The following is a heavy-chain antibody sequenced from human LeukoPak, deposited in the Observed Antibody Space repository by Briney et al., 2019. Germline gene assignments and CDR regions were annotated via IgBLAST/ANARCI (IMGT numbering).Heavy chain of an antibody. CDR3: ARDSSGYLDAFDI. V-gene: IGHV3-7*01. Sequence: GGSLRLSCAASGFTFSSYWMSWVRQAPGRGLEWVATIKQDGSEKYYVDSVKGRFTISRENAKVSLYLQINSLRAEDMALYYCARDSSGYLDAFDIWGQGTMVTVSS. D-gene: IGHD3-22*01. CDR1: GFTFSSYW. J-gene: IGHJ3*02. CDR2: IKQDGSEK.